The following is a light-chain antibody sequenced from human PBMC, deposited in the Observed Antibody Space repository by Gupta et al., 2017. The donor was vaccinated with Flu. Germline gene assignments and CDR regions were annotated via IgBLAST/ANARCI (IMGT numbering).Light chain of an antibody. Sequence: IAILSFKASQSIWRYLAWYEQKPGQSSTLLIYDAFTRATGIPARFRRSDSESRTDFTLTISNLGPEDCAVYYFQQPSKWPPTVGQGTRLEIK. CDR1: QSIWRY. CDR2: DAF. V-gene: IGKV3-11*01. CDR3: QQPSKWPPT. J-gene: IGKJ5*01.